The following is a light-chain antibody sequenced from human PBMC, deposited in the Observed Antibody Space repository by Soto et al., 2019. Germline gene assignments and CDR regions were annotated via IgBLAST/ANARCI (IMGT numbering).Light chain of an antibody. CDR1: SSDVGAYNY. CDR2: EVT. V-gene: IGLV2-14*01. J-gene: IGLJ1*01. CDR3: CSFTSGNTAYV. Sequence: LAQPGSVSGSPGQSITISCTGTSSDVGAYNYVSWYQQHPGKAPKLMIYEVTNRPSGVSTRFSGSKSGNTASLTISGLQAEDEADYYCCSFTSGNTAYVFGTGTKVTVL.